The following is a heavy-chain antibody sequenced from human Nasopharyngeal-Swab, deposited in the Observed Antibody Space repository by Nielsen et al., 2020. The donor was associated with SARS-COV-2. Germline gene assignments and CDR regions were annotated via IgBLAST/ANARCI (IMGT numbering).Heavy chain of an antibody. D-gene: IGHD5-12*01. CDR2: ITSGNSV. J-gene: IGHJ4*02. Sequence: GGSLRLSCATSGFTFSLYTMTWVRQAPGKGLQWISYITSGNSVQYADSVRGRFTISRDNAKNSLDLQMNSLTAEDTAVYYCARERGGGYGDYWGQGTLVTVSS. CDR1: GFTFSLYT. V-gene: IGHV3-48*04. CDR3: ARERGGGYGDY.